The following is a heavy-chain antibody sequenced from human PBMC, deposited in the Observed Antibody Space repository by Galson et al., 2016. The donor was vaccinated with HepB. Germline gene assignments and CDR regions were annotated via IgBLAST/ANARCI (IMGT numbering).Heavy chain of an antibody. V-gene: IGHV3-23*01. J-gene: IGHJ4*02. CDR3: AKCPHYYVISGYYSL. CDR1: GFTFSSYA. CDR2: ISGSGIT. Sequence: SLRLSCAASGFTFSSYAMSWVRQSPGKGLEWVSAISGSGITYYADSVKGRFTISRDDSNNALYLQMSSLRAEDTAVYYFAKCPHYYVISGYYSLWGQGTLVTVSS. D-gene: IGHD3-22*01.